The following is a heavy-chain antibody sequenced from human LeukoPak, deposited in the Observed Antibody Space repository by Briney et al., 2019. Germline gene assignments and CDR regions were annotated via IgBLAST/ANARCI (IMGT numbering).Heavy chain of an antibody. CDR1: GASIRSGDYY. D-gene: IGHD3-22*01. CDR3: ASYYYDSSGYSGIDY. CDR2: IYDSGST. V-gene: IGHV4-30-4*02. Sequence: SETLSLTCTVSGASIRSGDYYWSWIRQPPGKGLEWIGYIYDSGSTYYNPSLKSRITISVDTSENRFSLKLSSVTAADTAVYYCASYYYDSSGYSGIDYWGQGTLVTVSS. J-gene: IGHJ4*02.